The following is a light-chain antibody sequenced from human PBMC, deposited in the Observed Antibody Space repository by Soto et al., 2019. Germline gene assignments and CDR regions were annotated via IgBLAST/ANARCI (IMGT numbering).Light chain of an antibody. CDR1: QIISSTS. CDR3: QQYGSPPYT. V-gene: IGKV3-20*01. CDR2: GAS. Sequence: EVLLTQSPGTLSLSPGERATLSCRASQIISSTSLAWYQQKPGQPPRLLISGASRRATGIPDRFSGSGSGTDFTLTISRLEPEDFAVYYCQQYGSPPYTFGQGTKVDIK. J-gene: IGKJ2*01.